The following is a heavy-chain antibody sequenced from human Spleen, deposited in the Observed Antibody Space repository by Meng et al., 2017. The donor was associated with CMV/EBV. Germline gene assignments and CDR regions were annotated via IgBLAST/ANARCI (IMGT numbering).Heavy chain of an antibody. CDR3: AKTLEQLPLLVFDI. V-gene: IGHV3-23*01. CDR2: ISGSGAGT. Sequence: ETLSLTCTVSGGSISSSSYYWGWIRQPPGKGLEWVSGISGSGAGTYYADSVKGRFTISRDNSKNTLYLQMNSLRVEDTAVYYCAKTLEQLPLLVFDIWGQGTMVTVSS. D-gene: IGHD1/OR15-1a*01. J-gene: IGHJ3*02. CDR1: GGSISSSSYY.